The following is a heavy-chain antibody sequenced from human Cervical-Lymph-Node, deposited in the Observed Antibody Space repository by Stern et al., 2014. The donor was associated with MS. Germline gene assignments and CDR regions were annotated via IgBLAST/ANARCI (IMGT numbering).Heavy chain of an antibody. CDR3: ARDNDDNGMDV. CDR2: FIPICGTT. Sequence: VQLVESGAEVKKPGSSVKVSCQASGGTLLKHGISWVRQAPGQGLEWMGGFIPICGTTDYAQKFQGRVTISADESASTAYMELSSLRSEDTAVYYCARDNDDNGMDVWGQGTTVIVSS. V-gene: IGHV1-69*01. CDR1: GGTLLKHG. J-gene: IGHJ6*02. D-gene: IGHD2-8*01.